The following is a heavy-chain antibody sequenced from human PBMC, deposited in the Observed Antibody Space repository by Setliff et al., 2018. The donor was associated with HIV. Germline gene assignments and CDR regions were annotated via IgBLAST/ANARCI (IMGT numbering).Heavy chain of an antibody. CDR2: MNSNSGNT. J-gene: IGHJ4*02. CDR1: GYTFTSYD. CDR3: ARGIFTVSYHFDY. V-gene: IGHV1-8*02. D-gene: IGHD3-10*01. Sequence: ASVKVSCKASGYTFTSYDINWVRQATGQGLEWMGWMNSNSGNTGYDQKFQGRVTMTRNTSISTAYMELSSLRSEVTAVYYCARGIFTVSYHFDYWGQGTLVTVSA.